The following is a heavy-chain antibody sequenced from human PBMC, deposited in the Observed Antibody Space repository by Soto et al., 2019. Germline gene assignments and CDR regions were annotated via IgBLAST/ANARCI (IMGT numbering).Heavy chain of an antibody. D-gene: IGHD2-21*02. CDR1: GFTFSSYG. CDR2: ISYDGSNK. Sequence: PGGSLRLSCAASGFTFSSYGMHWVRQAPGKGLEWVAVISYDGSNKYYADSVKGRFTISRDNSKNTLYLQMNSLRAEDTAVYYCAKDHRGVTYYFDYWGQGTLVTVSS. CDR3: AKDHRGVTYYFDY. V-gene: IGHV3-30*18. J-gene: IGHJ4*02.